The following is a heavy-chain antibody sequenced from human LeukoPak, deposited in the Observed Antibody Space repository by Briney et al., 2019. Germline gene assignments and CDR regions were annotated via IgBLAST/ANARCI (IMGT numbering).Heavy chain of an antibody. D-gene: IGHD3-10*01. Sequence: QPGGSLRLSCAASGFTFDTYPMNWVRQAPGKGLEWVSGITETGGGTKSADSVKGRFTISRDNSKNTLYLQMNSLRAEDTAVYYCARDRGNYFDYWGQGTLVTVSS. CDR2: ITETGGGT. CDR1: GFTFDTYP. J-gene: IGHJ4*02. CDR3: ARDRGNYFDY. V-gene: IGHV3-23*01.